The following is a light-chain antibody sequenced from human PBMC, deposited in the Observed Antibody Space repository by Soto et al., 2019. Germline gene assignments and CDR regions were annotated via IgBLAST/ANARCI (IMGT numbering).Light chain of an antibody. V-gene: IGLV4-69*01. Sequence: QPVLTQSPSASASLGASVKLTCTLSSRHSSYAIAWHQQQPEKGPRYLMKLNSDGSHSKGDGIPDRFSGSSSGAERYLTISSLQSEDEADYYCQTWGTGVPVFGGGTKVTVL. CDR2: LNSDGSH. CDR1: SRHSSYA. J-gene: IGLJ2*01. CDR3: QTWGTGVPV.